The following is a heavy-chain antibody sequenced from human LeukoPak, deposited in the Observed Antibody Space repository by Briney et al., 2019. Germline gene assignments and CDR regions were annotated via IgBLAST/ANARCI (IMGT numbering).Heavy chain of an antibody. Sequence: GGSLRLSCAASGFTFSSYAMGWVRQAPGKGLEWVSAISGSGGSTYYADSVKGRFTISRDNSKNTLYLQMNSLRAEDTAVYYCAKNAAYYYYYGMDVWGQGTTVTVSS. V-gene: IGHV3-23*01. D-gene: IGHD6-25*01. CDR3: AKNAAYYYYYGMDV. CDR2: ISGSGGST. CDR1: GFTFSSYA. J-gene: IGHJ6*02.